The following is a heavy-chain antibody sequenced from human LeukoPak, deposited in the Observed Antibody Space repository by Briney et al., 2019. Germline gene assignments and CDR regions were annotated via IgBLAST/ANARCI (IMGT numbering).Heavy chain of an antibody. Sequence: ASVKVSCKASGYTFTSYGISWVRQAPGQGLEWMGWINPNSGGTNYAQKFQGRVTMTRDTSISTAYMELSRLRSDDTAVYYCAAIFRGVLLYYFDYWGQGTLVTVSS. CDR3: AAIFRGVLLYYFDY. J-gene: IGHJ4*02. CDR1: GYTFTSYG. CDR2: INPNSGGT. D-gene: IGHD3-10*01. V-gene: IGHV1-2*02.